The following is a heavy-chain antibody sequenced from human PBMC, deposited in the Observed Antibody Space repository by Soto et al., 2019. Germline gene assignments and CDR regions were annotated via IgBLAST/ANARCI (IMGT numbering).Heavy chain of an antibody. Sequence: GGSLRLSCAASGFTFSSYAMSWVRQAPGKGLEWVSAISGSGGSTYYADSVKGRFTISRDNSKNTLYLQMNSLRAEDTAVYYCAKSLIFYSSGWDPLDYWGQGTLVTVSS. D-gene: IGHD6-19*01. CDR1: GFTFSSYA. CDR2: ISGSGGST. V-gene: IGHV3-23*01. CDR3: AKSLIFYSSGWDPLDY. J-gene: IGHJ4*02.